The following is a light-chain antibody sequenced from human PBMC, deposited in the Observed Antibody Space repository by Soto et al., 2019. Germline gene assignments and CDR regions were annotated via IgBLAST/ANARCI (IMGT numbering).Light chain of an antibody. Sequence: EIVLTQSPGTLSLSPGERATLSCRASQSVSSSYLAWYQQKPGQAPRLLIYGASSRATGIPDRFRASGSGTDFTLTISGLEPEDFAVYYCQQYGSSLITFGQGTRLEIK. V-gene: IGKV3-20*01. J-gene: IGKJ5*01. CDR2: GAS. CDR1: QSVSSSY. CDR3: QQYGSSLIT.